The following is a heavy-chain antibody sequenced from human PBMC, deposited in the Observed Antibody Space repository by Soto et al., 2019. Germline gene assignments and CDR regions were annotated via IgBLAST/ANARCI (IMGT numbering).Heavy chain of an antibody. D-gene: IGHD2-21*01. V-gene: IGHV4-34*01. Sequence: QVQLQQWGAGLLKPSETLSLTCAVSGGSFSGYYWSWIRQSPGKGLEWIGEISGSGATNSNPSLRSRVSLSLDTSKSQFSLQFNSVTAANTAVYYCAKLWRHWGQGTLVTVSS. J-gene: IGHJ4*02. CDR3: AKLWRH. CDR2: ISGSGAT. CDR1: GGSFSGYY.